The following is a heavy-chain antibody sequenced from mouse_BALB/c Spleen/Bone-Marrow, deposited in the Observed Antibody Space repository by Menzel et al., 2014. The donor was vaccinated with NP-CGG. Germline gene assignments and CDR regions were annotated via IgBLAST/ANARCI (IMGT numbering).Heavy chain of an antibody. CDR3: ARYYYGSSYWYFDV. CDR1: GYSITSDYA. D-gene: IGHD1-1*01. J-gene: IGHJ1*01. CDR2: IRYSGST. V-gene: IGHV3-2*02. Sequence: EVKVEESGPGLVKPSQSLSLTRTVTGYSITSDYAWNWIRQFPGNKLEWMGYIRYSGSTSYNPSLKSRISITRDTSKNQFFLQLNSVTTEDTATYYCARYYYGSSYWYFDVWGAGTTVTVSS.